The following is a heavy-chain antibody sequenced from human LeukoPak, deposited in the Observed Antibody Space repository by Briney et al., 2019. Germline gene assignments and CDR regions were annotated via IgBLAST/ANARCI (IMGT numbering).Heavy chain of an antibody. Sequence: GRSLSLSCAASGYSFRAHALHWVRRAPGKGLQWVAVVSSDGTNKYYADSVKGRFTISRDNSKNTLYLQMNSLRAEDTAVYYCAKVPTYGSGSYYFDYWGQGTLVTVSS. J-gene: IGHJ4*02. CDR3: AKVPTYGSGSYYFDY. CDR1: GYSFRAHA. D-gene: IGHD3-10*01. V-gene: IGHV3-30-3*01. CDR2: VSSDGTNK.